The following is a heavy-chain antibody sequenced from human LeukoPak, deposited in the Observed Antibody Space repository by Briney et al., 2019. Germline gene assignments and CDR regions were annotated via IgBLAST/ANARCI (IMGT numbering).Heavy chain of an antibody. V-gene: IGHV4-38-2*02. Sequence: SETLSLTCTVSGYSISSGYYWGWIRQPPGKGLEWIGSIYHSGSTYYNPSLKSRVTISVDTSKNQFSLKLSSVTAADTAVFYCASLTTADAFDIWGQGTMVTVSS. CDR2: IYHSGST. J-gene: IGHJ3*02. CDR1: GYSISSGYY. D-gene: IGHD3-22*01. CDR3: ASLTTADAFDI.